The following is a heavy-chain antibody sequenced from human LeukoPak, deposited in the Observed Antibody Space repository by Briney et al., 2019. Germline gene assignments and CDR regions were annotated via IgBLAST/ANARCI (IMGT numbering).Heavy chain of an antibody. CDR3: AREGASTYYYDSSGYPAGY. J-gene: IGHJ4*02. Sequence: PSETLSLTCTVSGGSISSGSSSWSWIRQPAGKELEWIGRIYPSGNTNYSPSLENRVTISVDTSKNQFSLKLSSVTAADTAVYYCAREGASTYYYDSSGYPAGYWGQGTLVTVSS. CDR1: GGSISSGSSS. D-gene: IGHD3-22*01. CDR2: IYPSGNT. V-gene: IGHV4-61*02.